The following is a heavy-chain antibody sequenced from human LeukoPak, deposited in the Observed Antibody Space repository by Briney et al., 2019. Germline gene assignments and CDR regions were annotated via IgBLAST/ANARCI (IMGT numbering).Heavy chain of an antibody. CDR1: GGSISSYY. Sequence: SETLSLTCTVSGGSISSYYWSWIRQPPGKGLEWIGYIYYSGSTNYNPSLKSRVTISVDTSKNQFSLKLSSVTAADTAVYYCARLWDYYDSGYYFDYWGQGTLVTVSS. V-gene: IGHV4-59*01. CDR2: IYYSGST. J-gene: IGHJ4*02. D-gene: IGHD3-22*01. CDR3: ARLWDYYDSGYYFDY.